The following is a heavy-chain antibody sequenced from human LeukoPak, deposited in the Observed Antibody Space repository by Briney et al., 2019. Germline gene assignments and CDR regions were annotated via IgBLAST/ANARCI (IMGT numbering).Heavy chain of an antibody. V-gene: IGHV1-8*01. CDR3: ARGINRYTIFGVVILNWFDP. CDR2: MNPNSGNT. J-gene: IGHJ5*02. Sequence: ASVKVSCKASGYTFTSYDINWVRQATGQGLEWMGWMNPNSGNTGYAQKFQGRVTMTRNTSISTAYMELSSLRSEDTAVYYCARGINRYTIFGVVILNWFDPWGQGTLVTVSS. CDR1: GYTFTSYD. D-gene: IGHD3-3*01.